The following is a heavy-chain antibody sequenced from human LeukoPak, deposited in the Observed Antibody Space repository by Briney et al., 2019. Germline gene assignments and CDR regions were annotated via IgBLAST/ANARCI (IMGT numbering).Heavy chain of an antibody. CDR3: ARGLADTAMDY. D-gene: IGHD5-18*01. Sequence: SETLSLTCTVSSDSINSYYWNWIRQPPGKGLEWIGEINHSASTNYNPSLMSRVTISLDTSKNQSSLRLSSVTAADTAVYYCARGLADTAMDYWGQGILVTVTS. CDR1: SDSINSYY. CDR2: INHSAST. V-gene: IGHV4-34*01. J-gene: IGHJ4*02.